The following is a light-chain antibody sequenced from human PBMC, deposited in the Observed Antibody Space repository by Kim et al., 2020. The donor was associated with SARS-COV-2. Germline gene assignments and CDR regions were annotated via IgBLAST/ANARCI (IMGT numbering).Light chain of an antibody. CDR3: QQYYSYPYT. CDR1: QYISSY. J-gene: IGKJ2*01. CDR2: AAS. Sequence: AIRMTQSPSSFSASTGDRVTITCRASQYISSYVAWYQQKPGKAPKLLIYAASTLQSGVPSRFGGSGSGTDFTLTINSLQSEDFATYYCQQYYSYPYTFGQGTKLEI. V-gene: IGKV1-8*01.